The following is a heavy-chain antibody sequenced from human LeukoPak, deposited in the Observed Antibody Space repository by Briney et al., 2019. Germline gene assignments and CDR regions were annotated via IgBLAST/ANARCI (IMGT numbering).Heavy chain of an antibody. CDR3: ASPARYYGSVNYPPITTYYFDY. J-gene: IGHJ4*02. V-gene: IGHV4-34*01. CDR1: GGSFSGYY. D-gene: IGHD3-10*01. Sequence: SETLSLTCAVYGGSFSGYYWSWIRQPPGKGLEWIGEINHSGSTNYNPSLKSRVTISVDTSKNQFSLKLSSVTAADTAVYYCASPARYYGSVNYPPITTYYFDYWGQGTLVTVSS. CDR2: INHSGST.